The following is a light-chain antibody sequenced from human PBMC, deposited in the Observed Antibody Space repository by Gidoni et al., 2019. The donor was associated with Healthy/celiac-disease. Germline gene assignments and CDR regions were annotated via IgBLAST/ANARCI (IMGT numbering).Light chain of an antibody. V-gene: IGKV1-39*01. CDR2: AAS. J-gene: IGKJ4*01. CDR3: QQSYCTPLT. Sequence: DIQMPQSPSSLSASVGDRVTITCRASQSISSYFNWYQQQPENAPKLLICAASSLKSGAASRCSGSGSGTDFTLTISSLQAEDFANYCYQQSYCTPLTFGAGTKVEIK. CDR1: QSISSY.